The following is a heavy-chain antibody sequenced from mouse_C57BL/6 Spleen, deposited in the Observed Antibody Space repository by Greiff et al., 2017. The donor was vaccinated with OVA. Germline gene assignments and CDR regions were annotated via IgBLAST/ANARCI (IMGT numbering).Heavy chain of an antibody. CDR1: GYAFSSYW. CDR2: IYPGDGDT. Sequence: VQLQQSGAELVKPGASVKISCKASGYAFSSYWMNWVKQRPGKGLEWIGQIYPGDGDTNYNGKFKGKATLTADKSSSTAYMQLSSLTAEDSAVYFCARSGSSYWFAYWGQGTLVTVSA. V-gene: IGHV1-80*01. D-gene: IGHD1-1*01. J-gene: IGHJ3*01. CDR3: ARSGSSYWFAY.